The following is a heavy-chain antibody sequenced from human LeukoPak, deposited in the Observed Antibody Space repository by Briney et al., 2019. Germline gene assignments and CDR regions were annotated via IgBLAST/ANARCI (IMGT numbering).Heavy chain of an antibody. CDR3: AKRGVVIRVILVGFHKEAYYFDS. V-gene: IGHV3-23*01. CDR1: GITLSNYG. Sequence: TGGSLRLSCAVSGITLSNYGMSWVRQAPGEGLEWVGGISASGGGTNYADSVKGRFTTATDNPNNALYLQMTTMRAEDTTVYFCAKRGVVIRVILVGFHKEAYYFDSWGQGALVTVSS. J-gene: IGHJ4*02. CDR2: ISASGGGT. D-gene: IGHD3-22*01.